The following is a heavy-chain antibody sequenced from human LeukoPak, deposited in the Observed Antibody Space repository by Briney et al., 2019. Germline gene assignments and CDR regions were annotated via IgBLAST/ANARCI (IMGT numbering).Heavy chain of an antibody. J-gene: IGHJ3*02. Sequence: SQTLSLTCAISGDSVSSNSAAWNWIRQSPSRGLEWLGRTYYRSKWYNDYAVSVKSRITINPDTSKNQFSLQLNSVTPEDTAVYYCARVVDLDYYDSSGYSYDAFDIWGQGTMVTVSS. V-gene: IGHV6-1*01. CDR3: ARVVDLDYYDSSGYSYDAFDI. CDR2: TYYRSKWYN. D-gene: IGHD3-22*01. CDR1: GDSVSSNSAA.